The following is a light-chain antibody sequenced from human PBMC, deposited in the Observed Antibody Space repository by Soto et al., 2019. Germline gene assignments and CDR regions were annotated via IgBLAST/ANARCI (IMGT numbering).Light chain of an antibody. V-gene: IGKV3-11*01. CDR2: GAS. Sequence: EIVFTQGPASLSVSPGERATLSCRASQSVSSNLAWYQQKPGQALRLLIYGASTRATGIPARFSGSGSGTDFTLTISRLEPYDCAVYNCPERSNWSWRSGPRTKVDIK. CDR1: QSVSSN. J-gene: IGKJ1*01. CDR3: PERSNWSWR.